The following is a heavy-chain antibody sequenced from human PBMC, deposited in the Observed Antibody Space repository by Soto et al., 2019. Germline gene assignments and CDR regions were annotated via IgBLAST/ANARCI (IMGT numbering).Heavy chain of an antibody. CDR3: ARVWDDYPDY. CDR1: GFTFSSYW. Sequence: GGSLRLSCAASGFTFSSYWMSWVRQAPGKGLEWVANIKKDGSEKYYGYSLKGRFTISRDNAKNSLYLQMNSLRAEDTAVYYCARVWDDYPDYWGQGTLVTVSS. J-gene: IGHJ4*02. CDR2: IKKDGSEK. D-gene: IGHD1-26*01. V-gene: IGHV3-7*01.